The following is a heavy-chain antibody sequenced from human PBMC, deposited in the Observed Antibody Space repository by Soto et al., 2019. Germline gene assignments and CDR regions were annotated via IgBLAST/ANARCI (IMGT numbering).Heavy chain of an antibody. CDR3: ARAHSYYDFWSGYLGPDYYYYYMDV. Sequence: QVQLVQSGAEVKKPGASVKVSCKASGYTFTSYGISWVRQAPGQGLECMGWISAYNGNTNYAQKLQGRVTMTTDTSTSTAYMELRSLRSDDTAVYYCARAHSYYDFWSGYLGPDYYYYYMDVWGKGTTVTVSS. CDR2: ISAYNGNT. V-gene: IGHV1-18*01. D-gene: IGHD3-3*01. J-gene: IGHJ6*03. CDR1: GYTFTSYG.